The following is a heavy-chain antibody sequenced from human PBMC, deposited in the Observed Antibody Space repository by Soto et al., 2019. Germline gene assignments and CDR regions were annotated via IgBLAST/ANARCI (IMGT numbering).Heavy chain of an antibody. Sequence: GESLKISCKGSVYSFTSYWIGWVRQMPGKGLEWMGIIYPGDSDTRYSPSFQGQVTISADKSISTAYLQWSSLKASDTAMYYCARRYYYDSSVPSYFDYWGQGTLVTVSS. D-gene: IGHD3-22*01. CDR1: VYSFTSYW. CDR2: IYPGDSDT. V-gene: IGHV5-51*01. CDR3: ARRYYYDSSVPSYFDY. J-gene: IGHJ4*02.